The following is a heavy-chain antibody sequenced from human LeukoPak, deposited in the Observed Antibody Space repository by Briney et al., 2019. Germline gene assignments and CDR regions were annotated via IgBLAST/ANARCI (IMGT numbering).Heavy chain of an antibody. CDR3: ARRNDNKVLDY. D-gene: IGHD3-10*01. J-gene: IGHJ4*02. V-gene: IGHV3-74*01. CDR2: INSDGSST. CDR1: GFTFSSNR. Sequence: GGSLRLSCAASGFTFSSNRRHWVLQAPGKGLVWVSRINSDGSSTTYADSVKGRFTISRDNTKNTLYLQMNSLRAEDTAVYYCARRNDNKVLDYGGQGPLVTVSA.